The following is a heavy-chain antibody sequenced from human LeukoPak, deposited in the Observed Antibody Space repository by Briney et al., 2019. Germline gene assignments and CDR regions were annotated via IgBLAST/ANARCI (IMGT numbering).Heavy chain of an antibody. J-gene: IGHJ4*02. CDR1: GFTFSSYA. Sequence: GGSLRLSCAASGFTFSSYAMSWVRQAPGKGLEWVSAISGSGGSTYYADSVKGRFTISRDNSKNTLYLQMNSLRAEDTAVYYCAKSRGYSGYDYEYFDYWGQRTLVTVSS. D-gene: IGHD5-12*01. CDR3: AKSRGYSGYDYEYFDY. V-gene: IGHV3-23*01. CDR2: ISGSGGST.